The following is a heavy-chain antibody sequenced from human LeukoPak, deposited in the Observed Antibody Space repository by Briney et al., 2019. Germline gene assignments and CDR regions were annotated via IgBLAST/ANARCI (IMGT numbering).Heavy chain of an antibody. D-gene: IGHD6-13*01. CDR3: AKTMGSTRLFDY. J-gene: IGHJ4*02. CDR1: GLTFDNYA. Sequence: GGSLRLSCEASGLTFDNYAIGWVRQAPGKGLEWVSAVSGGGGSKYYADSVKGRFTVSRDHSKNTVYLQVSSLTADDTAVYYCAKTMGSTRLFDYWGQGTLVTVSS. CDR2: VSGGGGSK. V-gene: IGHV3-23*01.